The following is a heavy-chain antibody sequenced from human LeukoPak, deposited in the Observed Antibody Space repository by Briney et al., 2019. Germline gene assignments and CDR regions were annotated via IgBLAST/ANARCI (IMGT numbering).Heavy chain of an antibody. CDR1: GGSVSSGSYY. Sequence: PSETLSLTCTVSGGSVSSGSYYWSWIRQPPGKGLEWIVYIYYSGSTNYNPSLKSRVTISVDTSKNQFSLKLSSVTAADTAVYYCARVGWSYCGGDCYIFDYWGQGTLVTVSS. CDR2: IYYSGST. V-gene: IGHV4-61*01. J-gene: IGHJ4*02. D-gene: IGHD2-21*02. CDR3: ARVGWSYCGGDCYIFDY.